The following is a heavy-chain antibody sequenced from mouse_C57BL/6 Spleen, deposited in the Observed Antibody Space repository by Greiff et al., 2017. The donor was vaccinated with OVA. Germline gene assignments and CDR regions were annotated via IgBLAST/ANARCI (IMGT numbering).Heavy chain of an antibody. V-gene: IGHV1-26*01. CDR2: INPNNGGT. Sequence: EVQLQQSGPELVKPGASVKISCKASGYTFTDYYMNWVKQSHGKSLEWIGAINPNNGGTSYNQKFKGKATLTVDKSSSTAYMELRSLTSEDSAVYYCARFSTEAMDYWGQGTSVTVSS. J-gene: IGHJ4*01. CDR3: ARFSTEAMDY. CDR1: GYTFTDYY. D-gene: IGHD4-1*02.